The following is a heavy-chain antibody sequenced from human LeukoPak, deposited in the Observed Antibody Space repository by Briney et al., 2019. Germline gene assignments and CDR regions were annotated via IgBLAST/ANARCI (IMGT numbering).Heavy chain of an antibody. CDR3: ARGRNSGYEGNSFDY. V-gene: IGHV1-69*05. D-gene: IGHD5-12*01. CDR2: IIPIFGTA. CDR1: GGTFSSYA. J-gene: IGHJ4*02. Sequence: SVKVSCKASGGTFSSYAISWVRQAPGQGLEWMGGIIPIFGTANYAQKFQGRVTITTDESTSTAYMELSSLRSEDTAGYYCARGRNSGYEGNSFDYWGQGTLVTVSS.